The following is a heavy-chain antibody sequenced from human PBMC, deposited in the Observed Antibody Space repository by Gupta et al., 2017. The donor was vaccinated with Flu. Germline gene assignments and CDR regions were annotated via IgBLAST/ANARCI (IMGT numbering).Heavy chain of an antibody. CDR1: YS. Sequence: YSMNWVRQAPGKGLEGVSSISSSSSYIYYADSVKGRFTISRDNAKNARDLKMNSLRAEETAVYYCARDQSSSDQGVNWFDPGGQGTLVTVSS. J-gene: IGHJ5*02. CDR2: ISSSSSYI. V-gene: IGHV3-21*01. CDR3: ARDQSSSDQGVNWFDP. D-gene: IGHD6-6*01.